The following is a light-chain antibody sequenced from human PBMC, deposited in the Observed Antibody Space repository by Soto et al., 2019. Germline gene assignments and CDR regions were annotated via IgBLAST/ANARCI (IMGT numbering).Light chain of an antibody. V-gene: IGKV2-28*01. CDR1: QNLLHSNGYTY. CDR2: LGS. CDR3: MQALQTPYT. Sequence: EIVMTQSPLSLPVTPGEPASISCRSSQNLLHSNGYTYLDWYLQKPGQSPQLLIYLGSNRASGVPDRLSGSGSGTDFTLKISRVEAEDVGVYYCMQALQTPYTFGQGTKLEIK. J-gene: IGKJ2*01.